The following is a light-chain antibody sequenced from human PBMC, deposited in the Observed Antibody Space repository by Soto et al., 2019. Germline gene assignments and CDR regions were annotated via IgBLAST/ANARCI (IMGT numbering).Light chain of an antibody. CDR1: ESVSSN. CDR3: QQYNKWPLT. CDR2: SAS. V-gene: IGKV3-15*01. J-gene: IGKJ4*01. Sequence: EIVMTQSPATLSVSQGERATLSCRASESVSSNLAWYQQKPGPAPRLLIYSASARATGIPARFSGSGSGTEFTLTISSLRSEDFAVYYCQQYNKWPLTFGGGTKVEIK.